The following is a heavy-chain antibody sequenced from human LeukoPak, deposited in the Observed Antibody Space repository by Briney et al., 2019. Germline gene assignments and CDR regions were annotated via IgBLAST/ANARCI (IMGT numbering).Heavy chain of an antibody. D-gene: IGHD3-3*01. Sequence: GGSLRLSCVASGFTFTSYGMNWVRQAPGKGLEWVSSASGRGTYTYYADSVEGRFTISRDTSKNILYLQMDSLRAEDTAVYYCAKSRGPRVTIYGVDVFPPFDSWGQGALVSVSP. J-gene: IGHJ4*02. V-gene: IGHV3-23*01. CDR2: ASGRGTYT. CDR3: AKSRGPRVTIYGVDVFPPFDS. CDR1: GFTFTSYG.